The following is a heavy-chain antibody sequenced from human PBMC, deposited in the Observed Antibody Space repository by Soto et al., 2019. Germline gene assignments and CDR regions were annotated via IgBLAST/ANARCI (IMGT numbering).Heavy chain of an antibody. D-gene: IGHD6-19*01. CDR1: GGTFSSYT. CDR3: ARALASGWPEYFDY. J-gene: IGHJ4*02. CDR2: IIPILGIA. Sequence: ASVKVSCKASGGTFSSYTISWVRQAPGQGLEWMGRIIPILGIANYAQKFQGRVTINADNSTSTAYMELSSLRSEDTAVYYCARALASGWPEYFDYWGQGTLVTVSS. V-gene: IGHV1-69*02.